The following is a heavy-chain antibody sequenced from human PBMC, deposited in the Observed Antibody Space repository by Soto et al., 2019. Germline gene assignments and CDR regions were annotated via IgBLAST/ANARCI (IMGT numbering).Heavy chain of an antibody. J-gene: IGHJ4*02. CDR2: IIPILGIA. V-gene: IGHV1-69*02. CDR1: GGTFSSYT. D-gene: IGHD2-8*01. CDR3: ARLYGTNGVCSDYFDD. Sequence: GASVKVSCKASGGTFSSYTISWGRQAPGQGLEWMGRIIPILGIANYAQKFQGRVTITADKSTSTAYMELSSLRSEDTAVYYCARLYGTNGVCSDYFDDWGQGTLVTVSS.